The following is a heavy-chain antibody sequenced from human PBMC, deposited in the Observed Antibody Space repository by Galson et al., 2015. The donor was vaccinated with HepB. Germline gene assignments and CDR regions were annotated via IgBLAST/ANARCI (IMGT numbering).Heavy chain of an antibody. CDR1: EFTFSNYG. CDR3: AKGAIFGGSSRAREFDS. D-gene: IGHD2-15*01. V-gene: IGHV3-30*18. J-gene: IGHJ4*02. CDR2: ISYDESNK. Sequence: SLRLSCAASEFTFSNYGMHWVRQAPGKGLEWMAVISYDESNKYYADSVKGRFTISRDNSKNTLYLQMNSLRAGDTAVYYCAKGAIFGGSSRAREFDSWGQGTLVAVSS.